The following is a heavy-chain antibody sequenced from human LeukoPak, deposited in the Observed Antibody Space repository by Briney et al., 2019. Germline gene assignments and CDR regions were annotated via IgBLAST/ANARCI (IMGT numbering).Heavy chain of an antibody. CDR1: GGSISSSSYY. Sequence: SETLSLTCTVSGGSISSSSYYWGWIRQPPGKGLEWIGSIYYSGSTYYNPSLKSRVTISVDTSKNQFSLKLSSVTAADTAVYYCASFYCSGGSCYQYYYYYYMDVWGKGTTVTISS. V-gene: IGHV4-39*01. J-gene: IGHJ6*03. D-gene: IGHD2-15*01. CDR2: IYYSGST. CDR3: ASFYCSGGSCYQYYYYYYMDV.